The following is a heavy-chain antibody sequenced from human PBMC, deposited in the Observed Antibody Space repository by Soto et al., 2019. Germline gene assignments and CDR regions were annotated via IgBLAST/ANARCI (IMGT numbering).Heavy chain of an antibody. CDR2: INPNSGGT. J-gene: IGHJ3*02. Sequence: ASVKVSCKASGYTFTGYYMHWVRQAPGQGLEWMGWINPNSGGTNYAQKFQGWVTMTRDTSISTAYMELSRLRSDDTAVYYCARNDGGTSDNAFDIWGQGTMVTVSS. V-gene: IGHV1-2*04. CDR1: GYTFTGYY. CDR3: ARNDGGTSDNAFDI. D-gene: IGHD1-1*01.